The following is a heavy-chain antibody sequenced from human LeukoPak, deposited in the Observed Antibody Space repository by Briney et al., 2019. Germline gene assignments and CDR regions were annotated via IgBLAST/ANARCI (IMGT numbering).Heavy chain of an antibody. CDR1: GGSFSGYY. CDR3: ARGIVGGGWFDP. CDR2: INHSGST. V-gene: IGHV4-34*01. D-gene: IGHD1-26*01. Sequence: SETLSPTCAVYGGSFSGYYWSWIRQPPGKGLEWIGEINHSGSTNYNPSLKSRVTISVDTSKNQFSLKLSSVTAADTAVYYCARGIVGGGWFDPWGQGTLVTVSS. J-gene: IGHJ5*02.